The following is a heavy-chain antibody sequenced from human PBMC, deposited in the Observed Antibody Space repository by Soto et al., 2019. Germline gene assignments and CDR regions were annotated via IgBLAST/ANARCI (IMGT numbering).Heavy chain of an antibody. CDR2: IIPIFGTA. J-gene: IGHJ5*02. Sequence: SVKVSCKASGGTLSSYAISWVRQAPGQGLEWMGGIIPIFGTANYAQKFQGRVTITADESTSTAYMELSSLRSEDTAVYYCARAPHNIVVVPAAISIWFDPWGQGTLVTVSS. CDR1: GGTLSSYA. D-gene: IGHD2-2*01. V-gene: IGHV1-69*13. CDR3: ARAPHNIVVVPAAISIWFDP.